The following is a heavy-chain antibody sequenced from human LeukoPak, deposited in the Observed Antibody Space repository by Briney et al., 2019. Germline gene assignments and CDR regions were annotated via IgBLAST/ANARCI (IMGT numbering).Heavy chain of an antibody. D-gene: IGHD3-10*01. Sequence: ASVNVSCKASVGTFSSYAISWVRQAPGQGLEWMGRIIPILGIANYAQKSTGRVAITTGRSTSSSYMALSRMRSQDTAVYYCAREIDLVVRGFAFDIWGQGTMVTVSS. CDR2: IIPILGIA. CDR1: VGTFSSYA. V-gene: IGHV1-69*04. J-gene: IGHJ3*02. CDR3: AREIDLVVRGFAFDI.